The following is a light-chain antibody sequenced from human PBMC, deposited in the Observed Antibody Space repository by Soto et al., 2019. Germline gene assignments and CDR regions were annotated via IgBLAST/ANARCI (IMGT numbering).Light chain of an antibody. V-gene: IGKV3-15*01. CDR3: QQYNTYSRT. CDR2: GAS. J-gene: IGKJ1*01. CDR1: QSVSSN. Sequence: EIVMTQSPTTLALSPGERATLSCRASQSVSSNLAWYQQKPGQAPRLLIYGASTRDTGIPARFSGSGSGTDFTLTISGLQPNDFATYYCQQYNTYSRTFGQGTKVDIK.